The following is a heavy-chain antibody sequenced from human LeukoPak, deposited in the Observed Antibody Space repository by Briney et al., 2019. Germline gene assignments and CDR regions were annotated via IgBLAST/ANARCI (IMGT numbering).Heavy chain of an antibody. J-gene: IGHJ4*02. CDR3: ARGRWEPGGGVDY. CDR1: GFTVSGSY. Sequence: GGSLRLSCAISGFTVSGSYMNWVRQAPGKGLEWVSVLYSGGTTSYADSVKGRFTISRDNSKNTLYLEMNSLRAEDTAVYYCARGRWEPGGGVDYWGQGTLVTVSS. CDR2: LYSGGTT. D-gene: IGHD1-26*01. V-gene: IGHV3-66*01.